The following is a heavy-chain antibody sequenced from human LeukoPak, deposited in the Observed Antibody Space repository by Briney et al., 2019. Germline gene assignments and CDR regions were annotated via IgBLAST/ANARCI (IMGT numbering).Heavy chain of an antibody. Sequence: PGGSLRLSCAASGFTFSSYAMSWVRQAPGKGLEWVSAISGSGGSTYYADSVKGRFTISRDNSKNTLYLQMNSLRAEDTAVYYCAKDEDYYGSGVDAFDIWGQGTMVTVSS. J-gene: IGHJ3*02. CDR2: ISGSGGST. CDR1: GFTFSSYA. D-gene: IGHD3-10*01. CDR3: AKDEDYYGSGVDAFDI. V-gene: IGHV3-23*01.